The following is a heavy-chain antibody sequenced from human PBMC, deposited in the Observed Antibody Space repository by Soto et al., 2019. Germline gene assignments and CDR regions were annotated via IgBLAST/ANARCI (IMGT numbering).Heavy chain of an antibody. V-gene: IGHV1-3*01. J-gene: IGHJ5*02. CDR3: ARGIWGATTAGYYLSS. D-gene: IGHD3-22*01. Sequence: ASVKVSCKASGYIFTNYAIHWVRQAPGQRLEWMGWINAGNGKTKYSQNFQGRVTITRDTSASIAYMEVNGLRSEDTAVYYCARGIWGATTAGYYLSSWSQATPVTVSS. CDR1: GYIFTNYA. CDR2: INAGNGKT.